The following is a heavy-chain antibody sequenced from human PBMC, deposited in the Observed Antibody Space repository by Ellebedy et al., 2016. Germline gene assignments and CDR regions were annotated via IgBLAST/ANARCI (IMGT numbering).Heavy chain of an antibody. D-gene: IGHD3-9*01. CDR1: GGSFSGYY. J-gene: IGHJ6*02. V-gene: IGHV4-34*01. CDR2: INHSGST. Sequence: SETLSLXXAVYGGSFSGYYWSWIRQPPGKGLEWIGEINHSGSTNYNPSLKSRVTISVDTSKNQFSLKLSSVTAADTAVYYCARGAPYYDILTGYYKGGRYYYGMDVWGQGTTVTVSS. CDR3: ARGAPYYDILTGYYKGGRYYYGMDV.